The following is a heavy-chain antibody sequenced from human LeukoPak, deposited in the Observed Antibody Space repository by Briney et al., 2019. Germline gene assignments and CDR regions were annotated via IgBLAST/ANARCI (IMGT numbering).Heavy chain of an antibody. Sequence: QPGGSLRLSCAASGFTFSSYGMHWVRQAPGKGLEWVAFIRYDGSNKYYADSVKGRFTISRDNSKNTLYLQMNSLRAEDTAVYYCAKDGVGLPPYYMDVWGKGTTVTVSS. D-gene: IGHD3-3*01. V-gene: IGHV3-30*02. CDR2: IRYDGSNK. CDR1: GFTFSSYG. CDR3: AKDGVGLPPYYMDV. J-gene: IGHJ6*03.